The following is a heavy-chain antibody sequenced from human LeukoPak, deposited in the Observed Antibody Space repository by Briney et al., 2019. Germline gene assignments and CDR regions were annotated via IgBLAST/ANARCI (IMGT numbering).Heavy chain of an antibody. Sequence: GGSLRLSCAASGFTFSSYGMHWVRQAPGKGLEWVAVIWYDGSNKYYADSVKGRFTISRDNSKNTLYLQMNSLRAEDTAVYYCARDPVAGTRKTYHYYGMDVWGQGTTVTVSS. CDR3: ARDPVAGTRKTYHYYGMDV. J-gene: IGHJ6*02. CDR1: GFTFSSYG. D-gene: IGHD6-19*01. V-gene: IGHV3-33*01. CDR2: IWYDGSNK.